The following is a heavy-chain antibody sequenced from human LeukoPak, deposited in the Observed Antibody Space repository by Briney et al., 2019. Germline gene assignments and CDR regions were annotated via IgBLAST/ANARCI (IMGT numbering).Heavy chain of an antibody. CDR1: GFTFSSYG. CDR3: AKDWKDGMDV. V-gene: IGHV3-30*18. CDR2: ISYDGSNK. Sequence: PGGSLRLSCAASGFTFSSYGMHWVRQAPGKGLEWVAVISYDGSNKYYADSVKGRFTISRDNSKNTLYLQMNSLGAEDTAVYYCAKDWKDGMDVWGQGTTVTVSS. J-gene: IGHJ6*02. D-gene: IGHD1-1*01.